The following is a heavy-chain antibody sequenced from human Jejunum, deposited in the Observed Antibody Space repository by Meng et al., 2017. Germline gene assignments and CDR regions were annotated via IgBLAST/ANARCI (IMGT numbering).Heavy chain of an antibody. CDR3: ARGGDPRAYYFDY. J-gene: IGHJ4*02. CDR1: GGSFSGYY. CDR2: IDHSGST. D-gene: IGHD3-10*01. V-gene: IGHV4-34*01. Sequence: QVQLQQWGAGLLRPSETLSLTCAVYGGSFSGYYCGWIRQAQGKGLEWSGDIDHSGSTNYNPSLKNRVTISVDTSRNQISLNLNSVTAADTAVYYCARGGDPRAYYFDYWGQGNLVTVSS.